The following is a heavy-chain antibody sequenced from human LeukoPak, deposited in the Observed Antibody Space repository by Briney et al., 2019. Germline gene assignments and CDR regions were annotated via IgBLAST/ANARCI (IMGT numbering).Heavy chain of an antibody. Sequence: PGGSLRLSCVASGFIFSSYWMSWVRQAPGKRLEWVANIKQDVSEKYYVDSVRGRFTISRDNAKNSLYLQMNSLRAEDTAVYYCARMGHGYLGYFDYWGQGTLVTVSS. CDR1: GFIFSSYW. CDR3: ARMGHGYLGYFDY. CDR2: IKQDVSEK. J-gene: IGHJ4*02. V-gene: IGHV3-7*01. D-gene: IGHD5-18*01.